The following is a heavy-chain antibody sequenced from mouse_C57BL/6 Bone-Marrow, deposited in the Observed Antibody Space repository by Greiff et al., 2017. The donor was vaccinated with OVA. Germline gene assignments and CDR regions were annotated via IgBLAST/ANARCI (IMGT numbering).Heavy chain of an antibody. CDR2: IYPGDGDT. V-gene: IGHV1-82*01. D-gene: IGHD1-1*02. J-gene: IGHJ1*03. CDR1: GYAFSSSW. CDR3: ERIRGNWYFDV. Sequence: QVQLQQSGPELVKPGATVKISCKASGYAFSSSWMNWVKQRPGKGLEWIGRIYPGDGDTNYTGKFKGKATLTADKSSSTTNMQISSLTSEDSAVCVCERIRGNWYFDVWGTGTTVTVSS.